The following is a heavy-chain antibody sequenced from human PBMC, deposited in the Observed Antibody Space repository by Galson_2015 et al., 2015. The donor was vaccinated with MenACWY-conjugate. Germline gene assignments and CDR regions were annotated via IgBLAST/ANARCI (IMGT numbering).Heavy chain of an antibody. Sequence: ETLSLTCAVSGGSISSRNWWSWVRQPPGEGLEWLGGIYHSGSTNYNPSLKSRVRISVDKSKNQFSLKLRSVTAADTAVYYCARRGPGSDFWSGYYSFDYWGQGTLVTVSS. D-gene: IGHD3-3*01. CDR3: ARRGPGSDFWSGYYSFDY. CDR2: IYHSGST. CDR1: GGSISSRNW. V-gene: IGHV4-4*02. J-gene: IGHJ4*02.